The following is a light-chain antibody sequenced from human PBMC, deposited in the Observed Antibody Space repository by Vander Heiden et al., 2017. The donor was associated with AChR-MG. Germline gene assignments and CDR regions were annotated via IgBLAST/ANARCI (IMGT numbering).Light chain of an antibody. CDR2: EVS. J-gene: IGLJ3*02. CDR3: SSYAGSNRV. V-gene: IGLV2-8*01. Sequence: QSALTHPPSASGSPGQSVTISSTRTSSDVGGYNYVPWYQQHPGKAPKLMIYEVSKRPSGVPDRFSGSKSGSTASLTVSGLQAEDEADYYCSSYAGSNRVFGGGTKLTVL. CDR1: SSDVGGYNY.